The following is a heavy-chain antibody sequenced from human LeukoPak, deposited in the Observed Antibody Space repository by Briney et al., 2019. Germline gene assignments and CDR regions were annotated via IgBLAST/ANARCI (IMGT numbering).Heavy chain of an antibody. Sequence: ASVKVSCKASGYTFTSYDINWVRQATGQGLEWMGWMNPNSGNTGYAQKFQGRVTMTRNTSISSAYMELSSLRSEDTAVYYCARFYVLRYFDWLSSYGMDVWGQGTTVTVSS. J-gene: IGHJ6*02. CDR3: ARFYVLRYFDWLSSYGMDV. D-gene: IGHD3-9*01. CDR2: MNPNSGNT. V-gene: IGHV1-8*01. CDR1: GYTFTSYD.